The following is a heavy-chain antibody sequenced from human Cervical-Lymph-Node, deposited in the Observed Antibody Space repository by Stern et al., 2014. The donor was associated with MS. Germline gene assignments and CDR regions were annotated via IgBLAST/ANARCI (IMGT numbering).Heavy chain of an antibody. D-gene: IGHD3-10*01. V-gene: IGHV1-69*01. CDR2: IIPIFGTA. J-gene: IGHJ6*02. Sequence: QLVQSGAEVKKPGSSVRVSCKASGGTFSSYAISWVRQAPGQGLEWMGGIIPIFGTANYAQKFQGRVTITADDSTSTAYMEVSSLRSGDTAVYYCASSVGELTPEAVWGQGTTVTVFS. CDR3: ASSVGELTPEAV. CDR1: GGTFSSYA.